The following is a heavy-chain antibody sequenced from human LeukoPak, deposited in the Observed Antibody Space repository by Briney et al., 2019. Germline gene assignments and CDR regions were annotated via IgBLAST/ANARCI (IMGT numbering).Heavy chain of an antibody. CDR3: AKDSEMATIADAFDI. V-gene: IGHV3-21*04. CDR2: ISSSSSYI. D-gene: IGHD5-24*01. CDR1: GFTFSSYS. Sequence: GGSLRLSCAASGFTFSSYSMNWVRQAPGKGLEWVSSISSSSSYIYYADSVKGRFTISRDNAKNSLYLQMNSLRAEDTAVYYCAKDSEMATIADAFDIWGQGTMVTVSS. J-gene: IGHJ3*02.